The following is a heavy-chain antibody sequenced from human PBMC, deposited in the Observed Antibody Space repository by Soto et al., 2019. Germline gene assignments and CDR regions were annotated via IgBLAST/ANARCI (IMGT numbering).Heavy chain of an antibody. CDR3: ARRDRWIQPKNIDS. Sequence: EVQLLESGGGLVQPGGSLRLSCAASGFTFSSYAMSWVRQAPGKGLEWVSAISGSGGSTYYADSVKGRFTIARDNSKNTLYLQMNSLRAEDTAVYYCARRDRWIQPKNIDSWGQGTLFTVSS. CDR2: ISGSGGST. J-gene: IGHJ4*02. CDR1: GFTFSSYA. V-gene: IGHV3-23*01. D-gene: IGHD5-18*01.